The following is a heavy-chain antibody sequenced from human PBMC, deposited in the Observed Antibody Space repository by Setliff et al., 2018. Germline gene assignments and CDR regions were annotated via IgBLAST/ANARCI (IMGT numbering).Heavy chain of an antibody. CDR2: INWDGRTR. Sequence: ETLSLTCAVSGYSISSGNWWNWVRQVPGKGLEWVSTINWDGRTRGYADSVKGRFTISRDNDKNSLYLQMNSLRAEDTALYYCALFGDRDTFPIWGQGTMVTVSS. CDR1: GYSISSGNW. CDR3: ALFGDRDTFPI. J-gene: IGHJ3*02. V-gene: IGHV3-20*04. D-gene: IGHD3-16*01.